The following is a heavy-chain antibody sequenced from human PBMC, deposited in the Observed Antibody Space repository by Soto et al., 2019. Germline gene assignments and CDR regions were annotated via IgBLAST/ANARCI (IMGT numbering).Heavy chain of an antibody. V-gene: IGHV3-23*01. CDR1: GFTFSSYA. CDR3: AKNPYYDFWSGYYNWFDP. J-gene: IGHJ5*02. D-gene: IGHD3-3*01. Sequence: PGGSLRLSCAASGFTFSSYAMSWVRQAPGKGLEWVSAISGSGGSTYYADSVKGRFTISRDNSKNTLYLQMNSLRAEDTAVYYCAKNPYYDFWSGYYNWFDPWGQGTLVTVSS. CDR2: ISGSGGST.